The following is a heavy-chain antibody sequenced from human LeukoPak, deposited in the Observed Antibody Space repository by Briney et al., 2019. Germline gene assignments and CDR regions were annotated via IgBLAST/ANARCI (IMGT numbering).Heavy chain of an antibody. J-gene: IGHJ6*03. CDR1: GFTFSSYA. CDR2: ISGSGGST. CDR3: AKDTSSWLSYYYYYMDV. Sequence: PGGSLRLSCAASGFTFSSYAMSWARQAPGKGLEWVSAISGSGGSTYYADSVKGRFTISRDNSKNTLYLQMNSLRAEDTAVYYCAKDTSSWLSYYYYYMDVWGKGTTVTVSS. D-gene: IGHD6-13*01. V-gene: IGHV3-23*01.